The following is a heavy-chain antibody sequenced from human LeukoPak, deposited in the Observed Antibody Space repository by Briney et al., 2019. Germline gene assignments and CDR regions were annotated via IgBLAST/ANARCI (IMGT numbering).Heavy chain of an antibody. CDR3: ARDPQAHSDVDY. Sequence: GGSVRLSCAASGFTFSDYYMSWIRQAPGKGLEWLSYISSSGSTINYADSVKGRFTISRDNAKNSLYLQMNSLRAEDTAVYYCARDPQAHSDVDYWGQGTLVTVSS. CDR1: GFTFSDYY. CDR2: ISSSGSTI. J-gene: IGHJ4*02. V-gene: IGHV3-11*04.